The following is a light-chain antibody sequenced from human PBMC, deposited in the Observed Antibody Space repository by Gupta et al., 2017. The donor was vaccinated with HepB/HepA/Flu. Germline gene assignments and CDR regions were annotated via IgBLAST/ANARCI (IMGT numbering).Light chain of an antibody. CDR2: EVT. CDR1: SSDVGNYNL. Sequence: QSALTQPASVPGSPGQSITISCTGTSSDVGNYNLVSWYQQHPGKAPKVMIYEVTKRPSGVSNRFSGSKSGNTASLTISGLQAEDEADYYCCSYARSSTWVFGGGTKLTVL. J-gene: IGLJ3*02. CDR3: CSYARSSTWV. V-gene: IGLV2-23*02.